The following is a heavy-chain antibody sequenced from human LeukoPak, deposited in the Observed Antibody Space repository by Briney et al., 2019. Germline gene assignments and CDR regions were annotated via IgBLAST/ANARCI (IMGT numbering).Heavy chain of an antibody. Sequence: GGSLRLSCAASGFTFSNAWMSWVRQAPGKGLEWVGRIKSKTDGGTTDYAAPVKGRFTISRDDSKNTLYLQMNSLKTEDTAVYYCTTDELLLWFGELAYWGQGTLVTVSS. V-gene: IGHV3-15*01. CDR1: GFTFSNAW. CDR2: IKSKTDGGTT. CDR3: TTDELLLWFGELAY. D-gene: IGHD3-10*01. J-gene: IGHJ4*02.